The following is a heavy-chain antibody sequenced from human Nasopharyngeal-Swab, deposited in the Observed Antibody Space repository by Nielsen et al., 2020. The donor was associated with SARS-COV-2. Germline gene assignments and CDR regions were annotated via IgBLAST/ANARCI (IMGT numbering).Heavy chain of an antibody. V-gene: IGHV4-4*07. CDR2: IYTSGST. CDR1: GGSISSYY. J-gene: IGHJ5*02. D-gene: IGHD6-6*01. CDR3: ARESAVSARRRWFDP. Sequence: SETLSLTCTVFGGSISSYYWSWIRQPAGKGLEWIGRIYTSGSTNYNPSLKSRVTMSVDTSKSQFSLKVSSVTAADTAVYYCARESAVSARRRWFDPWGQGTLVTVSS.